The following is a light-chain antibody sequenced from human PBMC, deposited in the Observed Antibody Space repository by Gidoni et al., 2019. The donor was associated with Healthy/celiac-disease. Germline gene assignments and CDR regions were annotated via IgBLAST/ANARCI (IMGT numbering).Light chain of an antibody. CDR2: AAS. CDR1: QGISSY. V-gene: IGKV1-9*01. Sequence: DIQLTQSPSFLSASVGDRVTITCRASQGISSYLAWYQQNPGKAPKLLIYAASTLQSGVPSRFSGSGSGTEFTLTISSLQSEDFATYYCQQLNSYRQFFGPGTKVDIK. CDR3: QQLNSYRQF. J-gene: IGKJ3*01.